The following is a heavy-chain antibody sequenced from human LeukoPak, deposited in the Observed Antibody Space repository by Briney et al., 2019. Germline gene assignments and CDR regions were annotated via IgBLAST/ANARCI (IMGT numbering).Heavy chain of an antibody. CDR3: VSGLIAAAGTSVNY. D-gene: IGHD6-13*01. Sequence: GGTLRLLCAASGFTFSSYWMHWVRQPPGKGLVWVSRINSDGSSTAYADSVKGRFTISRDNAKHTLYLQMNSLRGEDTAVYYCVSGLIAAAGTSVNYWGQGTLVTVSS. J-gene: IGHJ4*02. CDR2: INSDGSST. CDR1: GFTFSSYW. V-gene: IGHV3-74*03.